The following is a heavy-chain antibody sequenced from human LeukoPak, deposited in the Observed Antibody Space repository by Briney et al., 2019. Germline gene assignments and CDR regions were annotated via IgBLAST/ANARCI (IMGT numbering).Heavy chain of an antibody. Sequence: AGGSLRLSCAASGFTFSTYEMMWVRQAPGKGLEWISYISIRGTHIYADSVKGRFTSSRDNAKNSLFLQMNSLRAEDTAVYYCAREDGPIDSWGQGTLVSVSS. V-gene: IGHV3-48*03. J-gene: IGHJ4*02. CDR2: ISIRGTHI. D-gene: IGHD5-24*01. CDR1: GFTFSTYE. CDR3: AREDGPIDS.